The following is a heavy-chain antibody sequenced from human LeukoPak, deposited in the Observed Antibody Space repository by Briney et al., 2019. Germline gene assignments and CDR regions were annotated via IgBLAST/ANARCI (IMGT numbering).Heavy chain of an antibody. Sequence: SETLSLTCAVSGGSISSSNWWGWVRQPPGEGLEWIGEIYHSGSTNYNPSLKSRVTISVDKSKNQFSLKLSSVTAADTAVYYCARVESYYDILTGYLEPEYFQHWGQGTLVTVSS. J-gene: IGHJ1*01. CDR1: GGSISSSNW. CDR2: IYHSGST. CDR3: ARVESYYDILTGYLEPEYFQH. D-gene: IGHD3-9*01. V-gene: IGHV4-4*02.